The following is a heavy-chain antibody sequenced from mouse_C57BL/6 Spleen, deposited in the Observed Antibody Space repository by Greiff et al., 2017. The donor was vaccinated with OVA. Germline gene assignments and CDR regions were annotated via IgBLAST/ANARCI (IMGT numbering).Heavy chain of an antibody. CDR2: ISYDGSN. CDR3: AREGYYGSRGAMDY. CDR1: GYSITSGYY. Sequence: EVKLMESGPGLVKPSQSLSLTCSVTGYSITSGYYWNWIRQFPGNKLEWMGYISYDGSNNYNPSLKNRISITRDTSKNQFFLKLNSVTTEDTATYYCAREGYYGSRGAMDYWGQGTSVTVSS. V-gene: IGHV3-6*01. D-gene: IGHD1-1*01. J-gene: IGHJ4*01.